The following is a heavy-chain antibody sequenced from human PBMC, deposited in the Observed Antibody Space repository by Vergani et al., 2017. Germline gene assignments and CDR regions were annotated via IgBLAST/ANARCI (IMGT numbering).Heavy chain of an antibody. CDR1: GAAIKDFY. V-gene: IGHV4-59*01. CDR3: ARDRDLYCRSTTSGHNWFDP. Sequence: QVQLQESGPGLAKPSETLSLTCTVSGAAIKDFYWSWFRQPPGKGLEWIGYVYYTGSTTYNPSLKSRVTISVDTSNNQFSLRMTSLTAADTAIYYCARDRDLYCRSTTSGHNWFDPWGQGSLVTVSS. CDR2: VYYTGST. D-gene: IGHD2/OR15-2a*01. J-gene: IGHJ5*02.